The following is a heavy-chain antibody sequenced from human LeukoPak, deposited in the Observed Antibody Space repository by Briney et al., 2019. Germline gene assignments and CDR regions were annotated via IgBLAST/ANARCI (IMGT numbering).Heavy chain of an antibody. D-gene: IGHD3-10*01. J-gene: IGHJ4*02. CDR2: INHSGST. CDR3: VSTHAYYYGSGSYGGKETDY. Sequence: SETLSLTCAVYGGSFSGYYWSWIRQPPGKGLEWIGEINHSGSTNYNPSLKSRVTISVDTSKNQFSLKLSSVTAADTAVYYCVSTHAYYYGSGSYGGKETDYWGQGTLVTVSS. V-gene: IGHV4-34*01. CDR1: GGSFSGYY.